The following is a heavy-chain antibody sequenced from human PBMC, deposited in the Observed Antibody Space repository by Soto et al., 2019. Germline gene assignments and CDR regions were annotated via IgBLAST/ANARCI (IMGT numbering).Heavy chain of an antibody. D-gene: IGHD3-16*01. J-gene: IGHJ6*03. CDR3: AKGGEYDYYYYMDV. CDR1: GFTFSSYA. V-gene: IGHV3-23*01. Sequence: GGSLRLSCVASGFTFSSYAMSWVRQAPGKGLEWVSAISGSGGSTYYADSVKGRFTISRDNSKNTLYLQMNSLRAEDTAVYYCAKGGEYDYYYYMDVWGKGTTVTVSS. CDR2: ISGSGGST.